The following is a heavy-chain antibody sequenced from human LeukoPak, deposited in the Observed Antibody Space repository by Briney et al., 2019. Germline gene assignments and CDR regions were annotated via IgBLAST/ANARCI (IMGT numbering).Heavy chain of an antibody. V-gene: IGHV1-46*01. D-gene: IGHD2-2*01. CDR3: ARALIVVVPAARPDAFDI. CDR1: GYTFTSYY. CDR2: INPSGGST. Sequence: GASVKVSCKASGYTFTSYYMHWVRQAPGQGLEWMGIINPSGGSTSYAQKFQGRVTMTRDTSTSTVYMELSSLRSEDTAVYYCARALIVVVPAARPDAFDIWGQGTIVTVSS. J-gene: IGHJ3*02.